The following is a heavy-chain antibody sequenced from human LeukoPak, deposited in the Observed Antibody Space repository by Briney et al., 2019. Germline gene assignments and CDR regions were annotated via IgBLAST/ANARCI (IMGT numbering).Heavy chain of an antibody. V-gene: IGHV3-48*02. Sequence: GGSLRLSCAASGFTFSTYNMNWVRQAPGKGLEWVSYISSSSSTIYYADSVKGRFTISRGNAKNSLYLQMNSLRDEDTALYYCARARNPDYWGQGTLVTVSS. CDR1: GFTFSTYN. J-gene: IGHJ4*02. D-gene: IGHD1-14*01. CDR2: ISSSSSTI. CDR3: ARARNPDY.